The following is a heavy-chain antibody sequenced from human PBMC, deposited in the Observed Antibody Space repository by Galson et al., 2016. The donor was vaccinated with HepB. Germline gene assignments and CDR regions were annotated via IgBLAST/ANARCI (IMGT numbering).Heavy chain of an antibody. CDR3: TPQTTVGTPIDY. Sequence: SLRLSCAASGFTFSYAYINWVRQAPGKGLEWVGRIKSQTDGGTAEYAAPVKDRFTISREDSKNTVYMQMSSLQTEDTAVYYCTPQTTVGTPIDYWGQGTLVTVSS. V-gene: IGHV3-15*07. D-gene: IGHD4-23*01. CDR1: GFTFSYAY. J-gene: IGHJ4*02. CDR2: IKSQTDGGTA.